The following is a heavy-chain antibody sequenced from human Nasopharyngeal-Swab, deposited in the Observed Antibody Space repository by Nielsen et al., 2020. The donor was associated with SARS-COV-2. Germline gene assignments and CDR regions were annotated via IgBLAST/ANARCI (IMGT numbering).Heavy chain of an antibody. CDR3: ARDRRYSSSPLGY. Sequence: ASVTVSCNSSGYTFTGYYMHWVRQAPGQGLEWMGRINPNSGGTNYAQKFQGRVTMTRDTSISTAYMELSRLRSDDTAVYYCARDRRYSSSPLGYWGQGTLVTVSS. CDR2: INPNSGGT. V-gene: IGHV1-2*06. J-gene: IGHJ4*02. CDR1: GYTFTGYY. D-gene: IGHD6-13*01.